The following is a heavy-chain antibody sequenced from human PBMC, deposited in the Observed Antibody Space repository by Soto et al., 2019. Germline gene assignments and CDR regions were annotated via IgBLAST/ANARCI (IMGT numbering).Heavy chain of an antibody. V-gene: IGHV1-18*01. Sequence: ASVKVSCKASGYTFTTYGISWLRQAPGQGLEWMGCLSAYNGNTNSAQRLQGRVTMSLDTSTSTVYMELRSLTSDDTAVYYCARHGGYAPLDYWGQGTLVTSPQ. CDR1: GYTFTTYG. J-gene: IGHJ4*02. CDR3: ARHGGYAPLDY. CDR2: LSAYNGNT. D-gene: IGHD2-2*01.